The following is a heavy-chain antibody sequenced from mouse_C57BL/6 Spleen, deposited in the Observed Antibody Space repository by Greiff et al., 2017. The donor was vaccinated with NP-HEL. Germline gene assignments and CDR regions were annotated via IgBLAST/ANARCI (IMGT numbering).Heavy chain of an antibody. D-gene: IGHD1-1*01. CDR2: IDPENGDT. CDR1: GFNIKDDY. Sequence: DVQLQQSGAELVRPGASVKLSCTASGFNIKDDYMHWVKQRPEQGLEWIGWIDPENGDTEYASKFQGKATITADTSANTAYLQLSSLTSEDTAVYYCTTSDGSSYCAYWGQGTLVTVSA. CDR3: TTSDGSSYCAY. J-gene: IGHJ3*01. V-gene: IGHV14-4*01.